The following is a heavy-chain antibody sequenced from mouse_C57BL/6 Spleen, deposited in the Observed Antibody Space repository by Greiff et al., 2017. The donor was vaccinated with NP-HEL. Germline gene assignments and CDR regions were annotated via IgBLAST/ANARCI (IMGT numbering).Heavy chain of an antibody. CDR3: ARAEGDVPFDY. CDR2: IYPGSGST. CDR1: GYTFTSYW. J-gene: IGHJ2*01. Sequence: QVQLQQPGAELVKPGASVKMSCKASGYTFTSYWITWVKQRPGQGLEWFGDIYPGSGSTNYNEKFKSKATLTVDTSSSTAYMQLSSLTAEDSAVYYCARAEGDVPFDYWGQGTTLTVSS. V-gene: IGHV1-55*01. D-gene: IGHD3-3*01.